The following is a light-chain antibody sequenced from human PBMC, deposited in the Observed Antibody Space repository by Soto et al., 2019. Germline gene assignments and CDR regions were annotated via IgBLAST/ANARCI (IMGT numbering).Light chain of an antibody. CDR2: GAS. J-gene: IGKJ1*01. V-gene: IGKV3-20*01. CDR3: QQYGDLPWT. Sequence: EIVMTQSPAALSVSPGERATLSSRASQSVSSSYLAWYQQKPGQAPRLLIYGASSRATGVPDRFSASGSGTDFTLTINRLEPEDFAVYYCQQYGDLPWTFGQGTKVDIK. CDR1: QSVSSSY.